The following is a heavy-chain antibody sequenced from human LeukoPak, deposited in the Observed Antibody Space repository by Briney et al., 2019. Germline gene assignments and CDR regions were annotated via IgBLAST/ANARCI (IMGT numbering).Heavy chain of an antibody. D-gene: IGHD3-22*01. Sequence: GGSLRLSCAASGFTVSSNYMSWVRQAPGKGLEWVSVIYSGGSTYYADSVKGRFTISRDNSKNTLYLQMNSLRAEDTAVYYCARSGYDSSGYSPLAYGMDVWGQGTTVTVSS. CDR2: IYSGGST. J-gene: IGHJ6*02. V-gene: IGHV3-53*01. CDR1: GFTVSSNY. CDR3: ARSGYDSSGYSPLAYGMDV.